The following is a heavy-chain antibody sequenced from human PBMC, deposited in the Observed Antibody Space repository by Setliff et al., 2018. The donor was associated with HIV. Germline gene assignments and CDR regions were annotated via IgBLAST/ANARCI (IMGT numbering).Heavy chain of an antibody. V-gene: IGHV1-18*01. CDR1: GGTFSSYV. CDR3: ARRGDSYGLDPIYYYYYYMDV. D-gene: IGHD5-18*01. CDR2: ITPFNGNT. Sequence: GASVKVSCKASGGTFSSYVISWVRQAPGQGLEWMGWITPFNGNTNYAQKLQGRVTMTTDTSTSTAYMELRSLRSDDTAVYYCARRGDSYGLDPIYYYYYYMDVWGKGTTVTVSS. J-gene: IGHJ6*03.